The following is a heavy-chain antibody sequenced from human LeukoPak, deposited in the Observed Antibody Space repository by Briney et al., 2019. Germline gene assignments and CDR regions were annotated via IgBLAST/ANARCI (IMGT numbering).Heavy chain of an antibody. D-gene: IGHD3-22*01. J-gene: IGHJ4*02. V-gene: IGHV3-33*01. CDR2: IWYDGSNK. CDR3: ARGDSSGYYYPDY. Sequence: PGGSLRLSCAASGFTFSSYGMHWVRQAPGKGLEWVAVIWYDGSNKYYADSVKGRFTISRDNSKNTLYLQMNSLRAEDTAVYYCARGDSSGYYYPDYWGQGTLVTVSS. CDR1: GFTFSSYG.